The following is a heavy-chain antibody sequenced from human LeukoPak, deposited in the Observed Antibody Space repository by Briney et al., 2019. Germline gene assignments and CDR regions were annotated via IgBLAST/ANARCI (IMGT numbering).Heavy chain of an antibody. CDR1: GGSFSGYY. Sequence: SETLSLTCAVYGGSFSGYYWSWIRRPPGKGLEWIGEINHSGSTNYNPSLKSRVTISVDTSRNQFSLKLSSVTAADTAVYYCARAVWYGSGSYYNYWGQGTLVTVSS. V-gene: IGHV4-34*01. D-gene: IGHD3-10*01. J-gene: IGHJ4*02. CDR2: INHSGST. CDR3: ARAVWYGSGSYYNY.